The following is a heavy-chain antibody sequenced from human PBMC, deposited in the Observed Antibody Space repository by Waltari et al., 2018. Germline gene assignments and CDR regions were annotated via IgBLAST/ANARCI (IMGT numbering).Heavy chain of an antibody. CDR1: GFHFHNYA. CDR3: AKYCLMGATRAFDY. J-gene: IGHJ4*02. D-gene: IGHD1-26*01. Sequence: EVQLLDSGGACVQPGGSLILSCAAYGFHFHNYAMTWVRPAPGKGLEWVSVISDGGEKIHYADSVKGRFTISRDNSKNMLYLQMNSLRAEDTAVYYCAKYCLMGATRAFDYWGQGVLVTVSS. CDR2: ISDGGEKI. V-gene: IGHV3-23*01.